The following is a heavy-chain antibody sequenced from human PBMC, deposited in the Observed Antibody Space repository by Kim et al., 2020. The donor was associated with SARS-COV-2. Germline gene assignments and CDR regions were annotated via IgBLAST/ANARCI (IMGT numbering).Heavy chain of an antibody. D-gene: IGHD5-18*01. Sequence: LKSRVTISVDTSKNQFSLKLSSVTAADTAVYYCARYSYGSPYYYYGMDVWGQGTTVTVSS. V-gene: IGHV4-31*02. J-gene: IGHJ6*02. CDR3: ARYSYGSPYYYYGMDV.